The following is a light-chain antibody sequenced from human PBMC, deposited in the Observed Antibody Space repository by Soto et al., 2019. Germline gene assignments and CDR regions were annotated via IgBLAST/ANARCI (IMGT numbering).Light chain of an antibody. CDR3: QAWDNTSSYV. CDR2: QDT. V-gene: IGLV3-1*01. CDR1: KLGDKY. Sequence: SYELTQPPSVSVSPGQTASITCSGDKLGDKYACWYQQKPGQSPVLVIYQDTKRPSGIPERFSGSNSGNTATLTINGTQAMDEADYYCQAWDNTSSYVFGTGTKVTVL. J-gene: IGLJ1*01.